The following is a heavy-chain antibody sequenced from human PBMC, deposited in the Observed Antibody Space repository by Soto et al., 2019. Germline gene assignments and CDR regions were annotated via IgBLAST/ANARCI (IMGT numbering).Heavy chain of an antibody. J-gene: IGHJ4*01. D-gene: IGHD1-26*01. CDR1: GFTFGDYA. Sequence: GGSLRLSCTASGFTFGDYAMSWFRQPPGKGLEWVGFIRSKAYGGTTEYAASVKGRFTISRDDSKSIAYLQMSSLKPEDTAVYYCTRVTFFRDSFRWYRAPILPWSDYWGHGTLVTVPQ. CDR3: TRVTFFRDSFRWYRAPILPWSDY. V-gene: IGHV3-49*03. CDR2: IRSKAYGGTT.